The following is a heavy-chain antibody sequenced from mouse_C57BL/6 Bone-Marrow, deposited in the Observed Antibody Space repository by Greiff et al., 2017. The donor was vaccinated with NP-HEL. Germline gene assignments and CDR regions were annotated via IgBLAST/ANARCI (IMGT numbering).Heavy chain of an antibody. CDR1: GYTFTDYY. CDR2: IYPGSGNT. V-gene: IGHV1-76*01. CDR3: ARGGYYSNWYWYFDV. J-gene: IGHJ1*03. Sequence: VQLQESGAELVRPGASVKLSCKASGYTFTDYYINWVKQRPGQGLEWIARIYPGSGNTYYNEKFKGKATLTAEKSSSTAYMQLSSLTSEDSAVYFCARGGYYSNWYWYFDVWGTGTTVTVSS. D-gene: IGHD2-5*01.